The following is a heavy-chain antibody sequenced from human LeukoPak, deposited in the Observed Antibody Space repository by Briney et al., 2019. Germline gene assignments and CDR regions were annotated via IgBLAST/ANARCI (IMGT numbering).Heavy chain of an antibody. CDR1: GGTFSNYA. CDR3: AKEVRRGTIWFGEFHYFDY. J-gene: IGHJ4*02. V-gene: IGHV1-69*05. CDR2: IVPVLGTA. D-gene: IGHD3-10*01. Sequence: SVKVSCKASGGTFSNYAINWVRQAPGQGLDWLGGIVPVLGTANYAQKFQGRVTITTDESTSTVYMELSSLRSEDTAVYYCAKEVRRGTIWFGEFHYFDYWGQGTLVTVSS.